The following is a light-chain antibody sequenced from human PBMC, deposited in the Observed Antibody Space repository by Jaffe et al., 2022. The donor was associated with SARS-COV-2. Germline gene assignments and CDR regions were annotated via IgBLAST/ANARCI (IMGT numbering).Light chain of an antibody. CDR3: QQSYSTSWT. J-gene: IGKJ1*01. CDR2: AGS. Sequence: DIQMTQSPSSLSASVGGRVSITCRASQPIGTYLSWYQVKPQKAPRLLIFAGSRLQSGVPARFSGSGSGTDFTLTIRNLQPEDFATYYCQQSYSTSWTFGQGTNVAI. CDR1: QPIGTY. V-gene: IGKV1-39*01.